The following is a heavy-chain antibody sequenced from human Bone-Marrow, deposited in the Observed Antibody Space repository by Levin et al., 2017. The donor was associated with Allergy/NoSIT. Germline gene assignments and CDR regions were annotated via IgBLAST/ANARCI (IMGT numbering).Heavy chain of an antibody. J-gene: IGHJ3*01. CDR2: IYSTGVT. D-gene: IGHD2-2*01. CDR1: GFTVSNNY. CDR3: ARDGPAKPWA. Sequence: GGSLRLPCAVSGFTVSNNYMNWVRQAPGRGLDWVSLIYSTGVTHYADSVKGRFTISRDSSKNTLYLQMDSLRVEDTAVYYCARDGPAKPWAWGQGTMVTVSS. V-gene: IGHV3-53*01.